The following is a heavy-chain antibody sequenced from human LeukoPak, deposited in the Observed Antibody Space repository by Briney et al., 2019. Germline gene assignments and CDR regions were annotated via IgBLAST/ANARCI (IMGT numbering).Heavy chain of an antibody. CDR3: ARDSSDWGGNNWFDP. CDR1: GFTFGVYA. Sequence: LSGESLRLSCAASGFTFGVYAMHWVRQAPAKGLEWVAFISYDGSNKYYADSVKGRFTISRDNSKNTSYLEMNSLRAEDTAVYYCARDSSDWGGNNWFDPWGQGTLVTVSS. J-gene: IGHJ5*02. D-gene: IGHD6-19*01. CDR2: ISYDGSNK. V-gene: IGHV3-30-3*01.